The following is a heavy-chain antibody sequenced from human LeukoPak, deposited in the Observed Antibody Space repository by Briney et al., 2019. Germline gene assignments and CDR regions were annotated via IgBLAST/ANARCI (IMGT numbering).Heavy chain of an antibody. CDR3: ARDSRDYGGPNNDY. D-gene: IGHD4-23*01. Sequence: ASVKVSCKASGYTFTSYAMNWVRQAPGQGLEWMGWINTNTGNPTYAQGFTGRFVFSLDTSVSTAYLQIRSLKAEDTAVYYCARDSRDYGGPNNDYWGQGTLVSVSS. CDR1: GYTFTSYA. CDR2: INTNTGNP. V-gene: IGHV7-4-1*01. J-gene: IGHJ4*02.